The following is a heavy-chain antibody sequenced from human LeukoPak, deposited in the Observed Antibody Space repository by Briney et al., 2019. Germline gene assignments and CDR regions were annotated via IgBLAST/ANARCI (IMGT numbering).Heavy chain of an antibody. CDR2: LLYDGNTK. V-gene: IGHV3-33*01. CDR1: GFSLSNYG. Sequence: GGSLSLSCAASGFSLSNYGMHWVRQAPGKGLEWVAALLYDGNTKHYADSVKGRFTISRDISKNTFYLQMNSLTAEDTAVYYCARDHRPEIQYYYMDVWGKGTTVAVSS. D-gene: IGHD1-14*01. J-gene: IGHJ6*03. CDR3: ARDHRPEIQYYYMDV.